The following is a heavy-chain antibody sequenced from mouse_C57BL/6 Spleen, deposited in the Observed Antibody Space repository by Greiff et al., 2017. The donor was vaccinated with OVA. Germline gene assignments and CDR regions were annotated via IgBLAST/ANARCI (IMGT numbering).Heavy chain of an antibody. CDR2: ISDGGSYT. Sequence: EVKVEESGGGLVKPGGSLKLSCAASGFTFSSYAMSWVRQTPEKRLEWVATISDGGSYTYYQDNVKGRFTISRDNAKNNLYLQMSHLKSEDTAMYYCARDSNDAMDYWGQGTSVTVSS. CDR3: ARDSNDAMDY. CDR1: GFTFSSYA. D-gene: IGHD2-5*01. V-gene: IGHV5-4*01. J-gene: IGHJ4*01.